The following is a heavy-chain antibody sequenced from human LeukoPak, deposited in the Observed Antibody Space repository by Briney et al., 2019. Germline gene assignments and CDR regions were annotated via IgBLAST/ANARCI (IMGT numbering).Heavy chain of an antibody. CDR1: GFTFSSYA. Sequence: GGSLRLSCAASGFTFSSYAMGWVRQAPGKGLEWVSAISGSGGSTYYADSVKGRFTISRDNSKNTLYLQMNSLRAEDTAVYYCAKWGDTAMVYYYYYGMDVWGKGTTVTVSS. J-gene: IGHJ6*04. D-gene: IGHD5-18*01. CDR2: ISGSGGST. V-gene: IGHV3-23*01. CDR3: AKWGDTAMVYYYYYGMDV.